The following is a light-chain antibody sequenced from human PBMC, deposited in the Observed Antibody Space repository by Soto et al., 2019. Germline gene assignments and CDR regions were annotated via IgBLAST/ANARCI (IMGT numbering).Light chain of an antibody. J-gene: IGKJ2*01. CDR1: QRVLYSSNNKNY. Sequence: DIVMTQSPDSLAVSLGERATINCKSSQRVLYSSNNKNYLAWYQQTPGQPPKLLIYWASTRESGVPDRFSGSGSGTDFTLTISSLQAEDVAVYYCQQYYSTLYTFGQGTKLEIK. CDR2: WAS. V-gene: IGKV4-1*01. CDR3: QQYYSTLYT.